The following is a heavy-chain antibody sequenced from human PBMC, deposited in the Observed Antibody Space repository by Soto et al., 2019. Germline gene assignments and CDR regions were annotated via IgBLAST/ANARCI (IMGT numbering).Heavy chain of an antibody. J-gene: IGHJ6*02. Sequence: EVQLVETGGDLIQPGGSLRLSCAASGFTVSSDSMTGVSQAPGKGLEWISIIYSDNNTDYADSVKGRSSISRDTSKNILYLKMNSLRAEDTAEYYCARHYSAMGVWGQGTTVTVSS. CDR1: GFTVSSDS. CDR3: ARHYSAMGV. V-gene: IGHV3-53*02. CDR2: IYSDNNT.